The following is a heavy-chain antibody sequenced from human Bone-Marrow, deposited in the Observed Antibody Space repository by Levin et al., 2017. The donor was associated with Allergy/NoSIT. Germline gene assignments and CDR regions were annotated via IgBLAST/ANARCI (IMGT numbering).Heavy chain of an antibody. CDR3: ARISSSSVAFDI. J-gene: IGHJ3*02. CDR2: ISHKGSWT. V-gene: IGHV3-21*01. Sequence: GGSLRLSCTASGFTFGEYSMNWVRQAPGKGLEWVSSISHKGSWTYTAASMRGRFTISRDNANNLLFLQLDTVRVEDSAVYYCARISSSSVAFDIWGQGTSVTVSS. CDR1: GFTFGEYS. D-gene: IGHD6-6*01.